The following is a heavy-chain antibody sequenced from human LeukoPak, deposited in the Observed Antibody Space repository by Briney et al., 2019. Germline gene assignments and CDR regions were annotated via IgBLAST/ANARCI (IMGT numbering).Heavy chain of an antibody. Sequence: GGSLRLSCAASGFTFDDYAMHWVRQAPGKGLEWVSGISWNSGSIGYADSVKGRFTISRDNAKNSLYLQMNSLRAEDTALYYCAKVSSYRNFDLWGRGTLVTVSS. CDR3: AKVSSYRNFDL. D-gene: IGHD5-18*01. J-gene: IGHJ2*01. V-gene: IGHV3-9*01. CDR1: GFTFDDYA. CDR2: ISWNSGSI.